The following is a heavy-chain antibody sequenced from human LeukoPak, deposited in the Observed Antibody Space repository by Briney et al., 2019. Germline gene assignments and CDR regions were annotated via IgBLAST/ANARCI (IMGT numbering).Heavy chain of an antibody. CDR1: GGAISSRQW. Sequence: SETLSLTCAVPGGAISSRQWWSWGRQPPGKGKEWIGETYQTPISNYTPSLQNRVTISVAWSKNQFSLSLNSVTAADTAVYYCARHQVGVNTFDYWGQGILVTVSS. CDR2: TYQTPIS. V-gene: IGHV4-4*02. D-gene: IGHD1-26*01. J-gene: IGHJ4*02. CDR3: ARHQVGVNTFDY.